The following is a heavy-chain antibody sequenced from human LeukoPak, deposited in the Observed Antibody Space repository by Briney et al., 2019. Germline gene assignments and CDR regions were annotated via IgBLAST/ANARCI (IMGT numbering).Heavy chain of an antibody. V-gene: IGHV1-2*02. CDR3: ARDSYGGNWSLGY. Sequence: ASVKVSCKASGFTFTGYYIHWVRQAPGQGLEWMGWVNPNSGGTNYAQMFQGRVTMTRDTSINTAYLALSGLRSDDTAVYYCARDSYGGNWSLGYWGQGTLVTVSS. D-gene: IGHD4-23*01. CDR2: VNPNSGGT. CDR1: GFTFTGYY. J-gene: IGHJ4*02.